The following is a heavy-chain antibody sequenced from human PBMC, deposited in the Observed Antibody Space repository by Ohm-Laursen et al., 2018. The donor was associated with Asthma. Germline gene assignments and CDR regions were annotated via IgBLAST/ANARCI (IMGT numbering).Heavy chain of an antibody. D-gene: IGHD3-10*01. Sequence: SLRLSCAASGFTFSRYAISWVRQAPGKGLERVGRIKSKTDGGTTDYAAPVKGRFTISRDDSKNTLYLQMNSLKTEDTAVYYCTTEYYDGIDYWGQGTLVTVSS. CDR2: IKSKTDGGTT. J-gene: IGHJ4*02. CDR1: GFTFSRYA. V-gene: IGHV3-15*01. CDR3: TTEYYDGIDY.